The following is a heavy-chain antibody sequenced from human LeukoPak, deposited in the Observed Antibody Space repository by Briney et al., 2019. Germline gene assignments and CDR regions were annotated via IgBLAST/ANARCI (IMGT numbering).Heavy chain of an antibody. J-gene: IGHJ4*02. Sequence: GGSLRLSCAASGFVFSSYAMTWVRQTPGKGLEWVSDTSGGGGSTYYADSVKGRFTISRDNSKNTLYLQMNSLRAEDTAVYYCAKNGWSYYDSSGFPTLLPYYFDYWGQGTLVTVSS. CDR3: AKNGWSYYDSSGFPTLLPYYFDY. CDR2: TSGGGGST. V-gene: IGHV3-23*01. CDR1: GFVFSSYA. D-gene: IGHD3-22*01.